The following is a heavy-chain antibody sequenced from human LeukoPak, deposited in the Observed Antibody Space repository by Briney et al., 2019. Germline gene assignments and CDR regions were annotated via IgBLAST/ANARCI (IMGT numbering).Heavy chain of an antibody. Sequence: GGSLRLSCAASGFTFSSYAMSWVRQAPGKGLEWVSAISGSGGSTYYADSVKGRFTISRDNPKNTLYLQMNSLRAEDTAVYYCAKTYHPSGLYYFDYWGQGTLVTVSS. CDR2: ISGSGGST. CDR3: AKTYHPSGLYYFDY. D-gene: IGHD6-25*01. J-gene: IGHJ4*02. V-gene: IGHV3-23*01. CDR1: GFTFSSYA.